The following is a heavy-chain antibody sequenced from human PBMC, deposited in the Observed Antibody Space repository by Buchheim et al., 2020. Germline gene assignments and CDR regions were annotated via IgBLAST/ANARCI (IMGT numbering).Heavy chain of an antibody. CDR3: AKEPYYDSSAHFDY. CDR1: GFTFSSYA. CDR2: ISGSGGST. D-gene: IGHD3-22*01. V-gene: IGHV3-23*01. J-gene: IGHJ4*02. Sequence: EVQLLESGGGLAQPGGSLRLSCAASGFTFSSYAMRWVRQAPGKGLEWVSTISGSGGSTYYAGSVKGRFTISRDNSKNTMYLQMNSLRAENTAIYYCAKEPYYDSSAHFDYWGQGTL.